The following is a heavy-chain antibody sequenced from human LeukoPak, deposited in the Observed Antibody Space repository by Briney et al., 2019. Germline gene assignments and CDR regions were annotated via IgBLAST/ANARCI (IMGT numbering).Heavy chain of an antibody. CDR2: IIPVLGIA. CDR3: AREGERGLY. CDR1: GGTFSSYA. J-gene: IGHJ4*02. Sequence: RASVKVSCKASGGTFSSYAISWVRQAPGQGLEWMGRIIPVLGIANYAQKFQGRVTITADKSTSTAYMELSSLRSEDTAVYYCAREGERGLYWGQGTLVTVSS. D-gene: IGHD3-16*01. V-gene: IGHV1-69*04.